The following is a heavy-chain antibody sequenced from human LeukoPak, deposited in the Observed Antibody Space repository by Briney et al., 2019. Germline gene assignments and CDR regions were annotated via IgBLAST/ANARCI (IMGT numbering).Heavy chain of an antibody. J-gene: IGHJ4*02. CDR1: GFSFSSYA. Sequence: PGGSLRLSCAASGFSFSSYAMSWVRQAPGKGLEWISAISNGGNIYYADSVRGRFTISRDNSKSMVYLQMNSLRAEDTAVYYCAKRGKHTRSPGKYYFDYWGQGILVAVSS. D-gene: IGHD2-2*01. CDR2: ISNGGNI. CDR3: AKRGKHTRSPGKYYFDY. V-gene: IGHV3-23*01.